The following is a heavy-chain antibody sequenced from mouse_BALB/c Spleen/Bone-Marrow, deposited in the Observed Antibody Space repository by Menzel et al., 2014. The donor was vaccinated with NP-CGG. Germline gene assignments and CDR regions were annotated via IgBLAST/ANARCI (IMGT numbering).Heavy chain of an antibody. Sequence: EVKLQESGPELVKHGASVKMSCKASGYTFTSYVMHWVKQKPGQGLEWIGYINPYNDGTKYNEKFKGKATLTSDKSSSTAYMERSSLISEDSAVYYCASRSTMISGFADWGQGTLVTVSA. CDR3: ASRSTMISGFAD. J-gene: IGHJ3*01. CDR2: INPYNDGT. CDR1: GYTFTSYV. V-gene: IGHV1-14*01. D-gene: IGHD2-4*01.